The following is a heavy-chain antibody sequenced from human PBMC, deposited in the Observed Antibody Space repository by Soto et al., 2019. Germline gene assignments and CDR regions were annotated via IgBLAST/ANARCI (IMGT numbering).Heavy chain of an antibody. CDR2: IDPSGDNT. J-gene: IGHJ4*02. CDR3: AATRGYSPPFDS. V-gene: IGHV1-46*01. D-gene: IGHD3-22*01. Sequence: QVQLVQSGAEVKKPGASAKVSCKASEYSFTSYYMHWVRRAPGQGLEWMGMIDPSGDNTGYPQKFQGRATMTSDTSTSTVYMELISLRSEATAMYYCAATRGYSPPFDSWGQGTRVTVS. CDR1: EYSFTSYY.